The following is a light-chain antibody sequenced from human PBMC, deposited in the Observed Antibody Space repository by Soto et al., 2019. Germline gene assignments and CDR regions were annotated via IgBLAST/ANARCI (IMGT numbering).Light chain of an antibody. CDR1: PSISSW. Sequence: DIQMTQSPSTLSASVGDRVTITCRASPSISSWLAWYQQKPGKAPKLLIYDASSLESGVPSRFSGSGSGTEFTLTISSLQPADFATYYCQQYNSYALTFGGGTKVEIK. CDR3: QQYNSYALT. J-gene: IGKJ4*01. V-gene: IGKV1-5*01. CDR2: DAS.